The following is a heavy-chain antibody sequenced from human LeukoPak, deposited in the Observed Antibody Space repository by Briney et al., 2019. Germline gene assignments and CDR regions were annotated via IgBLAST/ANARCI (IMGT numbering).Heavy chain of an antibody. V-gene: IGHV3-21*01. CDR1: GFTFSSYS. CDR3: ARDLRNYDFWSGYDY. J-gene: IGHJ4*02. D-gene: IGHD3-3*01. CDR2: ISSSSSYI. Sequence: GGSLRLSCAASGFTFSSYSMNWVRQAPGKGLEWVSSISSSSSYIYYADSVKGRFTISRDNAKNSLYLQMNSLRAEDTAVYYCARDLRNYDFWSGYDYWGQGTLVTVSS.